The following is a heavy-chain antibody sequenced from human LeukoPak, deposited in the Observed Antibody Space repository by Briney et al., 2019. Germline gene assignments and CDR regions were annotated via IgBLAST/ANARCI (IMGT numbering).Heavy chain of an antibody. CDR3: AKASSETNFDQ. CDR2: IYRGDNT. J-gene: IGHJ4*02. CDR1: GFTFSSYA. V-gene: IGHV3-66*01. D-gene: IGHD2-2*01. Sequence: GGSLSLSCAASGFTFSSYAMSWVRQAPGKGLEWVSVIYRGDNTYYADSVKGRFTISRDNSQNTVFLQMNSLRVDDTAVYYCAKASSETNFDQWGQGTLVTVSS.